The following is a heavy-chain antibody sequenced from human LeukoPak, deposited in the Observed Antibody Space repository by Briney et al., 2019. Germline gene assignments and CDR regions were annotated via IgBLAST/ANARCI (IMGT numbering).Heavy chain of an antibody. CDR2: IFPGNSDT. J-gene: IGHJ3*02. CDR3: ERCGNAFDI. V-gene: IGHV5-51*01. CDR1: GNSITTYW. Sequence: PGESLKISCKASGNSITTYWIGWVRQKPGKGLEWMGLIFPGNSDTKYSPSFQGHVTISADKSINTPYLEWSSLKASDTAMYYCERCGNAFDIWGQGTMVTVSS.